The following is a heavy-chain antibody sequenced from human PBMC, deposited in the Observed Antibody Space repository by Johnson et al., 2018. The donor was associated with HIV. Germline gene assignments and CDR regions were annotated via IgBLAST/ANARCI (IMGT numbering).Heavy chain of an antibody. Sequence: VQLVESGGGLVQPGGSLRLSCAASGFPFSSYAMSWVRPAPGKGLEWVSAISGSGGSTSYADSGKGRFTISRDNSKNTLYLQMNSLRAEDPAVYYCAKDRGLSPPGDAFDIWGQGTMVTVSS. CDR2: ISGSGGST. V-gene: IGHV3-23*04. D-gene: IGHD3/OR15-3a*01. CDR1: GFPFSSYA. CDR3: AKDRGLSPPGDAFDI. J-gene: IGHJ3*02.